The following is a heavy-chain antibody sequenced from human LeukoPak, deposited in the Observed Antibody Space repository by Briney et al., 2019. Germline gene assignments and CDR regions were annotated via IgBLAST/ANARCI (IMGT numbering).Heavy chain of an antibody. CDR1: DFSFSTYW. V-gene: IGHV3-7*01. CDR2: INGDGRDT. CDR3: ARGVSSAIDW. J-gene: IGHJ4*02. D-gene: IGHD3-22*01. Sequence: GGSLRLSCAASDFSFSTYWMNWVRQAPGKGLEWVANINGDGRDTYYVGSVRGRFTISRDNADNSLYLQMNSLRGDDTAVYYCARGVSSAIDWWGQGTLVTVSS.